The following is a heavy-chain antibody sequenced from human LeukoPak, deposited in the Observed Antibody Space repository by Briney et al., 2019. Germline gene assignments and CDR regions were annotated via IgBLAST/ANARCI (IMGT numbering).Heavy chain of an antibody. CDR3: VKDRGGYSYGYDYY. V-gene: IGHV3-64D*06. D-gene: IGHD5-18*01. CDR1: GFTFSSYA. CDR2: ISSNGGST. J-gene: IGHJ4*02. Sequence: GGSLRLSCSASGFTFSSYAMHWVRQAPGKGLEYVSAISSNGGSTYYADSVKGRFTISRDNSKNTPYLQMRSLRAEDTAVYYCVKDRGGYSYGYDYYWGQGTLVTVSS.